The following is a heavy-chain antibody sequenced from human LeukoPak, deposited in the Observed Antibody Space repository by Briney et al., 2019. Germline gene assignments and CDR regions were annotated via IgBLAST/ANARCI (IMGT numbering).Heavy chain of an antibody. CDR3: TTSPPAAPEDY. Sequence: NPGGSLRLSGAASGFTFSNAWMSWVRQAPGKGLEWVGRIKSKTDGGTTDYAAPVKGRFTISRDDSKNTLYLQMNSLKTEDTAVYYCTTSPPAAPEDYWGQGTLVTVSP. CDR1: GFTFSNAW. CDR2: IKSKTDGGTT. V-gene: IGHV3-15*01. D-gene: IGHD2-2*01. J-gene: IGHJ4*02.